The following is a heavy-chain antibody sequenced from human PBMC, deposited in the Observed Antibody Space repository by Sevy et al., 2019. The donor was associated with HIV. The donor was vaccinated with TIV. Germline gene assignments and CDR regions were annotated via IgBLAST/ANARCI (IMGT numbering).Heavy chain of an antibody. CDR1: GFTFSSYS. D-gene: IGHD5-12*01. J-gene: IGHJ4*02. CDR3: ARAGDGYNFLDY. CDR2: ISSRSSYI. V-gene: IGHV3-21*01. Sequence: GGSLRLSCAASGFTFSSYSMNWVRQAPGKGLEWVSSISSRSSYIYYAYSGKGRFTISRDNAKNSLYLQMNSLRAEDTAVYYCARAGDGYNFLDYWGQGTLVTVSS.